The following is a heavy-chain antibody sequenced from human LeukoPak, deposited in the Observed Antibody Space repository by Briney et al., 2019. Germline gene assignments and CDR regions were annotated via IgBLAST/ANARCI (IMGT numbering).Heavy chain of an antibody. Sequence: SETLSLTCTVSGGSISSSSYYWGWIRQPPGKGLEWIGSIYYSGSTYYNPSLKSRVTISVDTSKNQFSLKLSSVTAADTAMYYCARMEVGATSLDYWGQGTLVTVSS. J-gene: IGHJ4*02. V-gene: IGHV4-39*07. CDR2: IYYSGST. CDR3: ARMEVGATSLDY. CDR1: GGSISSSSYY. D-gene: IGHD1-26*01.